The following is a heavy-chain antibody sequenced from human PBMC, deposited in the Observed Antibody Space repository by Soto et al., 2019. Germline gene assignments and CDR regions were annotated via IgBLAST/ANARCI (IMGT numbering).Heavy chain of an antibody. CDR1: GFSFSSYA. CDR3: AKGSIEYSASVDN. V-gene: IGHV3-23*01. Sequence: EVQLLESGGGLVQPGGSPRLSCAASGFSFSSYAMVWVRQAPGKGLEWVSVISARGGSSYFADSVKGRFTISRDNSKNVLSLEMNSVRVEDTAIYFCAKGSIEYSASVDNWGQGTLVLVSS. D-gene: IGHD5-12*01. CDR2: ISARGGSS. J-gene: IGHJ4*02.